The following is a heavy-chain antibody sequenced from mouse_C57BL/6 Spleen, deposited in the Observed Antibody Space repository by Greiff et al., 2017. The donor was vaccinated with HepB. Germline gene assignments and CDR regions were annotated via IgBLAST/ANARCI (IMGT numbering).Heavy chain of an antibody. CDR3: ARGRVDYYGSSYVDY. CDR1: GFNIKNTY. D-gene: IGHD1-1*01. J-gene: IGHJ2*01. Sequence: VQLQQSVAELVRPGVSVKLSCTASGFNIKNTYMHWVKQRPEQGLEWIGRIDPANGNTKYAPKFQGKATITADTSSNTAYLQLSSLTSEDTAIYYCARGRVDYYGSSYVDYWGQGTTLTVSS. V-gene: IGHV14-3*01. CDR2: IDPANGNT.